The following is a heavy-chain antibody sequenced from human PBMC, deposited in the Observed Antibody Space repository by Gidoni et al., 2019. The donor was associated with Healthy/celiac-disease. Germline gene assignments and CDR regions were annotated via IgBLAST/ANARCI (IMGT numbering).Heavy chain of an antibody. CDR3: ARDSLTPEYCSGGSCYSRSPHADY. V-gene: IGHV3-11*04. J-gene: IGHJ4*02. Sequence: QVQLVESGGGLVKPGGSLRLYCAASGFTFRDYYMSWIRQAPGKGLEWVSYISSSGSTIYYADSVKGRFTISRDYAKNSLYLQMNSLRAEDTAVYYCARDSLTPEYCSGGSCYSRSPHADYWGQGTLVTVSS. CDR1: GFTFRDYY. D-gene: IGHD2-15*01. CDR2: ISSSGSTI.